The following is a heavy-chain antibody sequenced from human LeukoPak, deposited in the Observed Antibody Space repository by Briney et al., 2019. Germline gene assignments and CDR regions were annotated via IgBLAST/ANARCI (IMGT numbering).Heavy chain of an antibody. J-gene: IGHJ4*02. CDR1: GYTFTGYY. D-gene: IGHD3/OR15-3a*01. Sequence: ASVKVSCKASGYTFTGYYMHWVRQARGQGLEWMGWINPNSGGTNYAQKFQGRVTMTRDTSISTAYMELSSLRSEDTAVYYCARDKDWAFDYWGQGTLVTVSS. CDR3: ARDKDWAFDY. CDR2: INPNSGGT. V-gene: IGHV1-2*02.